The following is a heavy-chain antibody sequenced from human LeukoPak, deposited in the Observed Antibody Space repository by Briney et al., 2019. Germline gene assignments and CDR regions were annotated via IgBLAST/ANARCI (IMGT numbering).Heavy chain of an antibody. CDR2: ITNNGTTI. Sequence: GGSLRLSCAASGFTFSSYAMNWVRQAPGKGLEWLSYITNNGTTIYYADSVKGRFTISRDNAENSLYLQMNSLRAEDTAIYYCARDQWLAYYYHGMDVWGQGTTVTVSS. CDR1: GFTFSSYA. CDR3: ARDQWLAYYYHGMDV. J-gene: IGHJ6*02. D-gene: IGHD6-19*01. V-gene: IGHV3-48*03.